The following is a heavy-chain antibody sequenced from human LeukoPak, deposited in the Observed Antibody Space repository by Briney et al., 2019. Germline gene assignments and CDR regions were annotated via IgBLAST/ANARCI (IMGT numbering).Heavy chain of an antibody. CDR3: AGRCSVTRCHFSSYGMDV. V-gene: IGHV3-7*01. CDR2: IKQDGSEK. J-gene: IGHJ6*02. Sequence: PGGSLRLSCAASGFTFSNYWMTWVRQAPGKGLEWVANIKQDGSEKYYVDSVKGRFTISRDSAKNSLYLQMNSLRAEDTALYYCAGRCSVTRCHFSSYGMDVWGQGTTVTVSS. CDR1: GFTFSNYW. D-gene: IGHD2-15*01.